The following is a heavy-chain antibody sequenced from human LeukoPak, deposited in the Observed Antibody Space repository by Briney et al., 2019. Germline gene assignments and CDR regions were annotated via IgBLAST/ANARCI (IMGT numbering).Heavy chain of an antibody. V-gene: IGHV4-4*07. CDR1: DGFISTYY. J-gene: IGHJ5*02. D-gene: IGHD2-2*02. CDR2: IYSSGCT. Sequence: SETLSLTCTVYDGFISTYYWTWIRQPAGEGLEWIGRIYSSGCTNYNRCFKSRVTMSVDTSKTQFSLKLISVTAADTAVYYCARGVVPGAIGWFDPWGQGTLFTVSS. CDR3: ARGVVPGAIGWFDP.